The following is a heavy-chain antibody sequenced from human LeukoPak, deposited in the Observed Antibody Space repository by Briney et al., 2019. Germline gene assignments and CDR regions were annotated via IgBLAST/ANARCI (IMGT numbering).Heavy chain of an antibody. V-gene: IGHV4-31*03. Sequence: SQTLSLACTVSGASMSGESYYWSWIRQHPGKGLEWLGFIYHSGSLYYNPSLGSRVSISLDMSRRQSSLSLSSVTAADTAVYYCARALGYTSGFPFDAWGQGALVTVSS. CDR3: ARALGYTSGFPFDA. CDR2: IYHSGSL. CDR1: GASMSGESYY. D-gene: IGHD5-18*01. J-gene: IGHJ4*02.